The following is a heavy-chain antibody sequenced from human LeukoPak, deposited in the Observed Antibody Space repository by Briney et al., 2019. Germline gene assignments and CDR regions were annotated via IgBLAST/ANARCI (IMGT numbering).Heavy chain of an antibody. CDR2: ISPDGTST. CDR1: GFTVTSYW. J-gene: IGHJ4*02. CDR3: VRGAPFDC. D-gene: IGHD1-26*01. V-gene: IGHV3-74*01. Sequence: PGGSLRLSCAASGFTVTSYWMHWVRRAPGKGLVWVSRISPDGTSTAYADPVKGRFTISRDNAQNMLFLRMNGLRVDDTAVYYCVRGAPFDCWGQGTLVTVPS.